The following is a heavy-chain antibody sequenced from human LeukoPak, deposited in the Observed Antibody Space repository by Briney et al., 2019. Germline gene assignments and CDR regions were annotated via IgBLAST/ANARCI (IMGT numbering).Heavy chain of an antibody. CDR1: GFTFSSYE. D-gene: IGHD6-6*01. V-gene: IGHV3-48*03. CDR2: ISSSGSTI. Sequence: GGSLRLSCAASGFTFSSYEMNWVRQAPGKGLEWVSYISSSGSTIYYADSVKGRFTISRDNAKNSLYLRMNSLRAEDTAVYYCARDPGAYSSSPIDYWGQGTLVTVSS. CDR3: ARDPGAYSSSPIDY. J-gene: IGHJ4*02.